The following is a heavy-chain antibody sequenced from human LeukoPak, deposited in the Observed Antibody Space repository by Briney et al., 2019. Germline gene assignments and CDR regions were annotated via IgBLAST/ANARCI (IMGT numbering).Heavy chain of an antibody. D-gene: IGHD6-19*01. V-gene: IGHV3-48*01. J-gene: IGHJ6*02. CDR3: AREEGLAVAPQNGMDV. CDR2: ISSSSSTI. CDR1: GFTFSSYS. Sequence: GGSLRLSCAASGFTFSSYSMNWVRQAPGKGLEWVSYISSSSSTIYYADSVKGRFTISRDNAKNSLYLQMNSLRAEDTAVYYCAREEGLAVAPQNGMDVWGQGTTVTVSS.